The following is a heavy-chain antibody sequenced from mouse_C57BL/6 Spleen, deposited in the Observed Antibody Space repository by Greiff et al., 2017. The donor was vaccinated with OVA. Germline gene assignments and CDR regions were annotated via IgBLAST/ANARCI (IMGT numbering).Heavy chain of an antibody. CDR2: ISSGGDYI. CDR3: TRDYYGSSYAMDY. CDR1: GFTFSSYA. Sequence: EVNVVESGAGLVKPGGSLKLSCAASGFTFSSYAMSWVRQTPEKRLEWVAYISSGGDYIYYADTVKGRFTISRDNARNTLYLQMSSLKSEDTAMYYCTRDYYGSSYAMDYWGQGTSVTVSS. J-gene: IGHJ4*01. D-gene: IGHD1-1*01. V-gene: IGHV5-9-1*02.